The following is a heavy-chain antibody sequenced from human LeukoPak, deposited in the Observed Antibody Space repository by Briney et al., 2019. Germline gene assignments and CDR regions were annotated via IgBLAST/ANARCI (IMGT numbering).Heavy chain of an antibody. V-gene: IGHV1-18*01. Sequence: ASVKVSCKASGYTFTSYGISWVRQAPGQGLEWMGWISAYNGNTNYAQKLQGRVTMTTDTSTSTSYMELRSLRSDDSAVYYCARDPAEDNCDRSGYSAYWGQGTLVTVSS. D-gene: IGHD3-22*01. CDR2: ISAYNGNT. CDR1: GYTFTSYG. J-gene: IGHJ4*02. CDR3: ARDPAEDNCDRSGYSAY.